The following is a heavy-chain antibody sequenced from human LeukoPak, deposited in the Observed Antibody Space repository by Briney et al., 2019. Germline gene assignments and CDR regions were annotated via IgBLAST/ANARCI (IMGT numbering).Heavy chain of an antibody. CDR2: MYHTGST. Sequence: PSETLSLTCTVSGYSMSSGYYWGWIRQPPWRGLEWIGSMYHTGSTYYNPSLKSRVTISVDTSISTAYMELSRMRSDDTAVYYCARGGATYSSSWSADPWGQGTLVTVSS. CDR3: ARGGATYSSSWSADP. V-gene: IGHV4-38-2*02. J-gene: IGHJ5*02. CDR1: GYSMSSGYY. D-gene: IGHD6-13*01.